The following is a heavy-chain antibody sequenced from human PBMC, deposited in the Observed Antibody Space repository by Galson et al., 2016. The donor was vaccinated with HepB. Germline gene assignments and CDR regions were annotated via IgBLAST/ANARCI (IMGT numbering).Heavy chain of an antibody. Sequence: SLRLSCAASGFTFSSYSLNWLRQAPGKGLEWVSSIISSGTYFYYADSVQGRFTISGDNAKNSLYLQMNNLTAEDTAVYYCARDRSIFGVVVGDYYFDSWGQGTLVSVSS. D-gene: IGHD3-3*01. CDR1: GFTFSSYS. J-gene: IGHJ4*02. CDR2: IISSGTYF. V-gene: IGHV3-21*01. CDR3: ARDRSIFGVVVGDYYFDS.